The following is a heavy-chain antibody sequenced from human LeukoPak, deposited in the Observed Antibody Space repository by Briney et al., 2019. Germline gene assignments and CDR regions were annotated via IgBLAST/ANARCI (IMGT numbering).Heavy chain of an antibody. V-gene: IGHV1-18*01. CDR1: GYTFTSYG. CDR2: ISAYNGNT. D-gene: IGHD2-2*01. J-gene: IGHJ6*03. Sequence: ASVKVSCRASGYTFTSYGISWVRQAPGQGLEWMGWISAYNGNTNYAQKLQGRVTMTTDTSTSTAYMELRSLRSDDTAVYYCARDLRVVPAAMDYYYMDVWGKGTTVTVPS. CDR3: ARDLRVVPAAMDYYYMDV.